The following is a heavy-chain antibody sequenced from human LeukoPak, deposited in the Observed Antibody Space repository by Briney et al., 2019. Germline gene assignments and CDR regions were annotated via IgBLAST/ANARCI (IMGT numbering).Heavy chain of an antibody. V-gene: IGHV3-33*08. J-gene: IGHJ4*02. CDR3: ARDATQIQVWFDGYSDH. D-gene: IGHD2-21*01. CDR2: IWHDGSNT. Sequence: GGSLRLSCAASGFTFDDYGMSWVRQAPGKGLEWVAVIWHDGSNTHYADSVKGRFTISRDNSKNTLYLQMNSPRAEDTAVYYCARDATQIQVWFDGYSDHWGQGTLVTVSS. CDR1: GFTFDDYG.